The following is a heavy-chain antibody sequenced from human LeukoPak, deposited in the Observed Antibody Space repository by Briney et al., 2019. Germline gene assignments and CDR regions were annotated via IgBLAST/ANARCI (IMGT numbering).Heavy chain of an antibody. D-gene: IGHD5-18*01. V-gene: IGHV4-30-4*08. J-gene: IGHJ3*02. CDR3: ARDLGYSYGDAFDI. CDR2: IYYSGST. CDR1: GGSFSGYY. Sequence: SETLSLTCAVYGGSFSGYYWSWIRQPPGKGLEWIGYIYYSGSTYYNPSLKSRVTISVDTSKNQFSLKLSSVTAADTAVYYCARDLGYSYGDAFDIWGQGTMVTVSS.